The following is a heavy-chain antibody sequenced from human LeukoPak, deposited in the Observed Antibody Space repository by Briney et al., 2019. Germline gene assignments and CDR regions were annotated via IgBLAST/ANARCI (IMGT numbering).Heavy chain of an antibody. CDR3: ARDFSSSWYAFDY. V-gene: IGHV4-61*01. J-gene: IGHJ4*02. CDR2: IYYSGST. Sequence: SETLSLTCPVSGGSVSSGSYYWSWIRQPPGKGLEWIGYIYYSGSTNYNSSLKRRVTISVDTSKNQFSLNLSSVTAADTAVYYCARDFSSSWYAFDYWGQGILVTVSS. D-gene: IGHD6-13*01. CDR1: GGSVSSGSYY.